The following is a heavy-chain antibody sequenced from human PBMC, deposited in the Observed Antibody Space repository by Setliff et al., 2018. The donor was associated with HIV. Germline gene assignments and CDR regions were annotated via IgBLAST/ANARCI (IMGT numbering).Heavy chain of an antibody. CDR2: IYWDDDK. CDR1: GFSLTTSAVG. J-gene: IGHJ4*02. Sequence: SGPTLVNPTQTLTLTCAFSGFSLTTSAVGVGWIRQPPGKALEWLALIYWDDDKRYRSSLKSRLTITKDTSKNQVVLTMTNMDPVDTATYYCAHSLYCSSSNCSGLLFDYWDQGTLVTVSS. D-gene: IGHD2-2*01. V-gene: IGHV2-5*02. CDR3: AHSLYCSSSNCSGLLFDY.